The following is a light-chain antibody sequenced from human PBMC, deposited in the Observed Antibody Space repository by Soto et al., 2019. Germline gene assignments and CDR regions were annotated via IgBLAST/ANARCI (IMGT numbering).Light chain of an antibody. J-gene: IGKJ1*01. Sequence: ELVLTQSPGTLSLTPGERATLSCRASQSVRNNFLAWYQHKPGQAPKHLIYGASNRARGSPDRFTASGSGTDSALTISILESENFAVYYCQRSGPTGTFGTGSRVEVK. CDR2: GAS. CDR1: QSVRNNF. V-gene: IGKV3-20*01. CDR3: QRSGPTGT.